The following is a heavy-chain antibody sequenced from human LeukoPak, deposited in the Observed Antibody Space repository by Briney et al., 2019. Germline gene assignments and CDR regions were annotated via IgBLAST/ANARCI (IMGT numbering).Heavy chain of an antibody. CDR2: ISSSGSTI. J-gene: IGHJ6*04. D-gene: IGHD3-10*02. CDR3: AELGITMIGGV. V-gene: IGHV3-48*04. CDR1: GFTFSSYN. Sequence: QPGGSLRLSCAASGFTFSSYNMKWVRQAPGKGLEWVSYISSSGSTIYYADSVKGRFTISRDNAKNSLYLQMNSLRAEDTAVYCAELGITMIGGVWGKGTTVTISS.